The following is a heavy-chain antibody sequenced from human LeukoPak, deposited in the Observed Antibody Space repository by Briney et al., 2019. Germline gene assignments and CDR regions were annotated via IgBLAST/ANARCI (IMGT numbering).Heavy chain of an antibody. J-gene: IGHJ4*02. V-gene: IGHV1-8*01. CDR2: MNPNSGNT. CDR1: GYTFTSYD. CDR3: ARALFDSGYDWVDY. D-gene: IGHD5-12*01. Sequence: GASVKVSCKASGYTFTSYDINWVRQATGQGLEWMGWMNPNSGNTGYAQKFQGRVTMTRNTSISTAYMELSSLRSEDTAVYYCARALFDSGYDWVDYWAREPWSPSPQ.